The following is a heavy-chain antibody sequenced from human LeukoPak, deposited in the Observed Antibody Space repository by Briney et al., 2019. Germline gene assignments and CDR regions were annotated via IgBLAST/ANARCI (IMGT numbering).Heavy chain of an antibody. CDR2: IYYSGST. CDR3: ARDPHSRDYDILTGLGAFDI. D-gene: IGHD3-9*01. J-gene: IGHJ3*02. V-gene: IGHV4-59*01. CDR1: GGSISSYY. Sequence: PSETLSLTCTVSGGSISSYYWSWIRQPPGKGLEWIGYIYYSGSTNYNPSLKSRVTISVDTSKNQFSLKLSSVTAADTAVYYCARDPHSRDYDILTGLGAFDIWGQGTMVTVSS.